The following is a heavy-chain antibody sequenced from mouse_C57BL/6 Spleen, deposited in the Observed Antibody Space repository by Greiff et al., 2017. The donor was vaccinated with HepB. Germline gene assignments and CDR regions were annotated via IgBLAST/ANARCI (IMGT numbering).Heavy chain of an antibody. V-gene: IGHV5-6*01. J-gene: IGHJ3*01. Sequence: EVQLVESGGDLVKPGGSLKLSCAASGFTFSSYGMSWVRQTPDKRLEWVATISSGGSYTYYPDSVKGRFTISRDNAKNTLYLQMSSLKAEDTAMYYCARHGEGNWFAYWGQRTLVTVSA. CDR2: ISSGGSYT. CDR1: GFTFSSYG. CDR3: ARHGEGNWFAY. D-gene: IGHD2-1*01.